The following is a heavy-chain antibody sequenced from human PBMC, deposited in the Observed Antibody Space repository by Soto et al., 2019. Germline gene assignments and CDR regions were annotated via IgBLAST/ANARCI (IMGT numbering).Heavy chain of an antibody. Sequence: VQLEQSGPEVKKPGSSVKVSCKASGGTFSTSALSWVRQAPGQGLEWMGGIMPVFPTPDYAQKFQGRVTITADESTSTAYMELGGLTSDDTAVYYCARHKDRLQLGGNYYYILDVWGPGTAVTVSS. J-gene: IGHJ6*02. D-gene: IGHD5-12*01. CDR1: GGTFSTSA. V-gene: IGHV1-69*12. CDR2: IMPVFPTP. CDR3: ARHKDRLQLGGNYYYILDV.